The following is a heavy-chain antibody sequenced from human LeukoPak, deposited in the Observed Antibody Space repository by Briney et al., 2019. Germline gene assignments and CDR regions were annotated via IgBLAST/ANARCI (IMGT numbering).Heavy chain of an antibody. CDR3: AKDGGLWISAHWGDS. CDR1: GFTFSSYT. CDR2: ITTSDGNT. D-gene: IGHD2-2*03. J-gene: IGHJ4*02. V-gene: IGHV3-23*01. Sequence: GGSLRLSCAASGFTFSSYTMSWVRQAPGKGLEWVSTITTSDGNTYYADSVKGRFTVSRDNSKNTLFLQMNSLRAEDTAVYYCAKDGGLWISAHWGDSWGRGTLVTVSS.